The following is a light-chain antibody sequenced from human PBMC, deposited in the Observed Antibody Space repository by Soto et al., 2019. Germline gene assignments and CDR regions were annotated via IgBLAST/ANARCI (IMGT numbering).Light chain of an antibody. CDR1: QDVSSN. CDR3: QQYIRWPLT. V-gene: IGKV3-15*01. J-gene: IGKJ4*01. CDR2: GAS. Sequence: EMVVTQSPATLYVSPGERATLSCRASQDVSSNLAWYQQKPGQAPSLLIYGASTRAPGTPARFSGSGSGTEFTLTISSLQSEDYAVYFCQQYIRWPLTFGGGTKVEIK.